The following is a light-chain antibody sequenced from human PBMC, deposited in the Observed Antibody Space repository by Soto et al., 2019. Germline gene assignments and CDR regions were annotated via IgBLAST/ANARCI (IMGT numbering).Light chain of an antibody. Sequence: IQMTQSPSSLSASVVDRVTITGQATQDIRKYLNWYQQKPGKAPKLLIYDASSLETGVPSRFSGSGSGTDFTLTISSLEPEDFAVYYCQQRSNWPSITFGQGTRLEIK. CDR2: DAS. V-gene: IGKV1-33*01. CDR3: QQRSNWPSIT. CDR1: QDIRKY. J-gene: IGKJ5*01.